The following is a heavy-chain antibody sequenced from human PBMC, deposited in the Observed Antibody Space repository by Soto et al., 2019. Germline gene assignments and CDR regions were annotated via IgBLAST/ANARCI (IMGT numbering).Heavy chain of an antibody. Sequence: PSETLSLTCTVSGGSISSGGYYWSWIRQQPGKGLEWIGYIYYSGSTYYNPSLKSRVTISVDTSKNQFSLKLSSVTAADTAVYYCARDLPLGFMTTVNYYGMDVWGQGTTVTVSS. V-gene: IGHV4-31*03. CDR3: ARDLPLGFMTTVNYYGMDV. CDR1: GGSISSGGYY. J-gene: IGHJ6*02. D-gene: IGHD4-4*01. CDR2: IYYSGST.